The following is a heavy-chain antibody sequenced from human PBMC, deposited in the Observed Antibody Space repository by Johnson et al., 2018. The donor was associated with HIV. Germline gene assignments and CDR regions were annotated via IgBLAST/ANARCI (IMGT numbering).Heavy chain of an antibody. J-gene: IGHJ3*02. CDR2: ISSNGGST. CDR3: ARDKEKEEYSYGLAFDAFDI. Sequence: VQLVESGGGLGQPGGSLRLSCVGSGFIFSSYAMHWVRQAPGKGLEYVAGISSNGGSTYYANSVKGRFTISRDNSKNTLYLQMGSLRAEDMAVYYCARDKEKEEYSYGLAFDAFDIWGQGTMVTVSS. V-gene: IGHV3-64*01. D-gene: IGHD5-18*01. CDR1: GFIFSSYA.